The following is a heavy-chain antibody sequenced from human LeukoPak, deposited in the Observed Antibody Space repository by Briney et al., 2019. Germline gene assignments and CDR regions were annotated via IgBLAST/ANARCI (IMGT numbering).Heavy chain of an antibody. D-gene: IGHD1-1*01. CDR2: ISGDSTYI. CDR3: ARVSGRLERQSDLDY. J-gene: IGHJ4*02. Sequence: PGGSLRLSCAASGFTFASYSMNWVRQAPGKGLEWVSSISGDSTYIYNAGSVKGRFTISRDNAQASLYLQMISLRADDTAVYYCARVSGRLERQSDLDYWGQGALVIVSS. V-gene: IGHV3-21*01. CDR1: GFTFASYS.